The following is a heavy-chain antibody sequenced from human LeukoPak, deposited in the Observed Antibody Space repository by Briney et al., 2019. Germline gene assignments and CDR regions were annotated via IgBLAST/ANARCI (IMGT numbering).Heavy chain of an antibody. D-gene: IGHD1-26*01. CDR3: AREGAGAHYFDY. Sequence: SETLSLTCTASGGSISSYYWSWIRQPPGKGLEWIGYIYYSGSTNYNPSLKSRVTISVDTSKNQFSLKLSSVTAADTAVYYCAREGAGAHYFDYWGQGTLVTVS. J-gene: IGHJ4*02. CDR1: GGSISSYY. CDR2: IYYSGST. V-gene: IGHV4-59*01.